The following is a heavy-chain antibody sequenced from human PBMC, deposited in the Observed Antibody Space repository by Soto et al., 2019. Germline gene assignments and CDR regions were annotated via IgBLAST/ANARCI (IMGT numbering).Heavy chain of an antibody. J-gene: IGHJ6*03. CDR3: ARANIAASNYYYYYYMDV. D-gene: IGHD6-13*01. V-gene: IGHV1-69*02. Sequence: QVQLVQSGAEVKKPGSSVKVSCKASGGTFSSYTISWVRQAPGQGLEWMGRIIPILGIANYAQKFQGRVTITADKSTSTGYMELSSLRSEDTAVYYCARANIAASNYYYYYYMDVWGKGTTVTVSS. CDR2: IIPILGIA. CDR1: GGTFSSYT.